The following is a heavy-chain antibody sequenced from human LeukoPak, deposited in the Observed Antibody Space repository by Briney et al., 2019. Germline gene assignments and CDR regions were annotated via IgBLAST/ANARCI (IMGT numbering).Heavy chain of an antibody. V-gene: IGHV3-7*01. J-gene: IGHJ4*02. CDR1: GFTFSSYW. Sequence: GVYLRLSCAASGFTFSSYWMSWVRQAPGKGLEWVANIKQEGSEKYYVDSVKGRFTISKDNAKNSLYLQMNSLRAEDTAVYYCASPPSDWGQGTLVTVSS. CDR3: ASPPSD. CDR2: IKQEGSEK.